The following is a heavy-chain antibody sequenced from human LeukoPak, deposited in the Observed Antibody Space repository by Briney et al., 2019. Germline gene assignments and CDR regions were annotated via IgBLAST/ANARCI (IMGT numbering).Heavy chain of an antibody. CDR2: IHNDGTMG. CDR1: GFAFSRPG. D-gene: IGHD5-12*01. V-gene: IGHV3-30*02. Sequence: GGSLRLSCATSGFAFSRPGMQWVRQAPGKGLEWVTVIHNDGTMGQYADSVKGRFTISKGFSRNTLHLQMHSLRDDDTAVYYCAKEGDEFRGYLDVWGKGTTVTVSS. CDR3: AKEGDEFRGYLDV. J-gene: IGHJ6*04.